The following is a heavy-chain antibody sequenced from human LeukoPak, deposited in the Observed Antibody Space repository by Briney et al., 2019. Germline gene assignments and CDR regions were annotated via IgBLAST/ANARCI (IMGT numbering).Heavy chain of an antibody. D-gene: IGHD4-17*01. Sequence: SVKVSCKASGGTFSSYAISWVRQAPGHGLEWMGRIIPIFGTANYAQKFQGRVTITTDESTSTAYMELSSLRSEDTAVYYCARDRNYGDWDDAFDIWGQGTMVTVSS. CDR3: ARDRNYGDWDDAFDI. CDR2: IIPIFGTA. CDR1: GGTFSSYA. V-gene: IGHV1-69*05. J-gene: IGHJ3*02.